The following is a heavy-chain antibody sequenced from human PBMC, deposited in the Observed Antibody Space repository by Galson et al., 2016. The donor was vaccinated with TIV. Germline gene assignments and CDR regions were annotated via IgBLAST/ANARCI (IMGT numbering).Heavy chain of an antibody. CDR1: GFTFSSYS. Sequence: SLRLSCAVSGFTFSSYSMSWVRQAPGRGLEWVASMKTGDIEEYNVNAVKGRFTVSRDSAKNSVDLQMNSLRVDDTAVYYCARWRGRQSEFESWGQGTLVTVSS. CDR2: MKTGDIEE. J-gene: IGHJ4*02. CDR3: ARWRGRQSEFES. D-gene: IGHD3-3*01. V-gene: IGHV3-7*01.